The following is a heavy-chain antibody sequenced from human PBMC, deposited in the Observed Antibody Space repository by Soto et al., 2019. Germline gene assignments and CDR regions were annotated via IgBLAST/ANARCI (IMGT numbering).Heavy chain of an antibody. D-gene: IGHD3-3*01. CDR3: ASGYYDFWSGYYEDYYYGMDV. J-gene: IGHJ6*02. CDR1: GYTFTSYY. V-gene: IGHV1-46*01. CDR2: INPSGGST. Sequence: ASVKVSCKASGYTFTSYYMHWVRQAPGQGLEWMGIINPSGGSTSYAQKFQGRVTMTRDTSTSTVYMGLSSLRSEDTAVYYCASGYYDFWSGYYEDYYYGMDVWGQGTTVTVSS.